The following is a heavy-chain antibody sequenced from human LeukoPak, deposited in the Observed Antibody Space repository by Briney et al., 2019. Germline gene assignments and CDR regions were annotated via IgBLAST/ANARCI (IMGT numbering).Heavy chain of an antibody. CDR1: GYTFTGYY. D-gene: IGHD1-14*01. Sequence: PGASVKVSCKASGYTFTGYYMHWVRQAPGQGLEWMGWINPNSGGTNYAQKFQGRVTMTRDTSISTAYMELSRLRSDDTAVYYCARDLLLGTDGYYYGMDVWGQGTTVTVSS. V-gene: IGHV1-2*02. CDR3: ARDLLLGTDGYYYGMDV. J-gene: IGHJ6*02. CDR2: INPNSGGT.